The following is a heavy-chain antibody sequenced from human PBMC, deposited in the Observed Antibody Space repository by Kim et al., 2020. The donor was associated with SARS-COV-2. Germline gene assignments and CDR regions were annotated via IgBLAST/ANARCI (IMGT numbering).Heavy chain of an antibody. V-gene: IGHV4-39*01. D-gene: IGHD3-10*01. CDR3: ARQEIWYLGYMVRGVIGDYGMDV. CDR2: IYYSGST. CDR1: GGSISSSSYY. Sequence: SETLSLTCTVSGGSISSSSYYWGWIRQPPGKGLEWIGSIYYSGSTYYNPSLKSRVTISVDTSKNQFSLKLSSVTAADTAVYYCARQEIWYLGYMVRGVIGDYGMDVWGQGTTVTVSS. J-gene: IGHJ6*02.